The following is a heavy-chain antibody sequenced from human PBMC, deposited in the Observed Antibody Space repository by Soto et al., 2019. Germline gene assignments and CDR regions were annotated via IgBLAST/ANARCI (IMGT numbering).Heavy chain of an antibody. CDR3: VKATLPTAIKFGVDS. CDR2: ISHDGNQK. Sequence: GGSLRLSCAAPGFTFSSYGMHWVRQTPDKGLEWVAVISHDGNQKYYADFAKGRFTISRDNARNTLHLQMNSLRPEDTAFFYCVKATLPTAIKFGVDSWGQGTLVTVSS. J-gene: IGHJ5*01. V-gene: IGHV3-30*18. CDR1: GFTFSSYG. D-gene: IGHD2-2*01.